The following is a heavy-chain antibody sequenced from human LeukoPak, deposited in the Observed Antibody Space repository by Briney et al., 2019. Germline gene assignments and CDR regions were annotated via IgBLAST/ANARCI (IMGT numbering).Heavy chain of an antibody. D-gene: IGHD3-3*02. V-gene: IGHV4-34*01. CDR2: INHSGST. Sequence: SETLSLTCTVSGGSISSYYWSWIRQPPGKGLEWIGEINHSGSTNYNPSLKSRVTISVDTSKNQFSLKLSSVTAADTAVYYCARHLPYWYFDLWGRGTLVTVSS. CDR1: GGSISSYY. CDR3: ARHLPYWYFDL. J-gene: IGHJ2*01.